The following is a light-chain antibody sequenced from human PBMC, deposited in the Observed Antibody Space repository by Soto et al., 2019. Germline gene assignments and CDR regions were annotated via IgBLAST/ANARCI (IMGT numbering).Light chain of an antibody. CDR2: DVS. J-gene: IGLJ1*01. CDR3: CSYAGSLSYV. CDR1: SSDVGGYNY. V-gene: IGLV2-11*01. Sequence: QSALTQPRSVSGSPGQSVTISCTGTSSDVGGYNYVSWYQQHPGKAPKLMIYDVSKRPSGVPDRFSGSKSGNTASLTISGLQAEDEADYYCCSYAGSLSYVFGTGTKSPS.